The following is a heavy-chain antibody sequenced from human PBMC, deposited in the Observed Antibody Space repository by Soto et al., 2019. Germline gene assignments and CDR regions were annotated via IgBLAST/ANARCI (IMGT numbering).Heavy chain of an antibody. Sequence: QVQLQESGPGLVKPSQTLSLTCTVSGGSISSGNYYWSWIRQPPGKGLEWIGFISYSGSTYYSTSPKXRXTXXVDTSKSQFSLNLSFETAADTAVYYCATMGTPATGLYFFDYWGQGSLVTVSS. J-gene: IGHJ4*02. CDR2: ISYSGST. V-gene: IGHV4-30-4*01. CDR3: ATMGTPATGLYFFDY. D-gene: IGHD2-15*01. CDR1: GGSISSGNYY.